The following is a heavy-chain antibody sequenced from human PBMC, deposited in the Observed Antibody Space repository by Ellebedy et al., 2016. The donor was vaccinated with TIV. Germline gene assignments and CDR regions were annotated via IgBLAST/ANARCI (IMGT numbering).Heavy chain of an antibody. J-gene: IGHJ6*02. CDR2: ISWNSGNV. CDR3: TKASIATISGCMDV. Sequence: PGGSLRLSCAASGFTFDGYAMHWVRQVPGKGLEWVSGISWNSGNVGYADSVKGRFTISRDNAKNSLYLQMNSLRAEDTGFYYCTKASIATISGCMDVWGQGTTVTVSS. V-gene: IGHV3-9*01. CDR1: GFTFDGYA. D-gene: IGHD6-6*01.